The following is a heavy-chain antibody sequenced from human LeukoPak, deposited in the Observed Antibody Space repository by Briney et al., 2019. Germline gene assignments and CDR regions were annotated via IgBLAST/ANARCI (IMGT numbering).Heavy chain of an antibody. D-gene: IGHD6-6*01. CDR3: ARAGIHRSSSSVDY. Sequence: ASVKVSCKASGGTFSSYDINWVRQATGQGLEWMGWMNPNSGNTGYAQKFQGRVTMTRNTSISTAYMELSSLRSEDTAVYYCARAGIHRSSSSVDYWGQGTLVTVSS. V-gene: IGHV1-8*02. CDR1: GGTFSSYD. J-gene: IGHJ4*02. CDR2: MNPNSGNT.